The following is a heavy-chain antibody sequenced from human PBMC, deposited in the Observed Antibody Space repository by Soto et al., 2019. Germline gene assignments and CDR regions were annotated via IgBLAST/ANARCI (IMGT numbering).Heavy chain of an antibody. Sequence: LSLTCTVSGGSISSGGYYWSWIRQHPGKGLEWIGYIYYSGSTYYNPSLKSRVTISVDTSKNQFSLKLSSVTAADTAVYYCARCAYDYGAKYFDYWGQGTLVTVSS. CDR1: GGSISSGGYY. D-gene: IGHD4-17*01. V-gene: IGHV4-31*03. J-gene: IGHJ4*02. CDR3: ARCAYDYGAKYFDY. CDR2: IYYSGST.